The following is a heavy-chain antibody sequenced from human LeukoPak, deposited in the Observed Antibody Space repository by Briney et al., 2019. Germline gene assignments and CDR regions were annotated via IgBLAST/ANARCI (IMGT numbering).Heavy chain of an antibody. CDR1: GFTFSSYS. J-gene: IGHJ5*02. CDR3: ARDLGQYYDTSDNWFDP. Sequence: PGGSLRLSCAASGFTFSSYSMSWVRQAPGKGLEWVSSISSSSSYIYYADSVKGRFTISRDNAKNSLYLQMNSLRAEDTAVYYCARDLGQYYDTSDNWFDPWGQGTLVTVSS. CDR2: ISSSSSYI. D-gene: IGHD3-22*01. V-gene: IGHV3-21*01.